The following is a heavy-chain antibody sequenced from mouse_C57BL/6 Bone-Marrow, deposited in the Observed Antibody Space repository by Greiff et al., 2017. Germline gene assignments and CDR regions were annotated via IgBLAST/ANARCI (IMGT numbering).Heavy chain of an antibody. V-gene: IGHV5-4*03. CDR1: GFTFSSYA. J-gene: IGHJ2*01. CDR3: ARAPLRSYFDY. D-gene: IGHD1-1*01. CDR2: ISDGGSYT. Sequence: EVKLVESGGGLVKPGGSLKLSCAASGFTFSSYAMSWVRQTPEKRLEWVATISDGGSYTYDPDNVKGRFTISRDNAKNNLYLQMSHLKSEDTAMYYCARAPLRSYFDYWGQGTTLTVSS.